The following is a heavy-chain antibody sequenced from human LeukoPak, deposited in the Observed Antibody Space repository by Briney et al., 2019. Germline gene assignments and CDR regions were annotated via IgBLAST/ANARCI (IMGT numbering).Heavy chain of an antibody. Sequence: SETLSLTCTVSGGSISSSSYYWGCIRQPPGKGLEWIGSIYYTWSTYSNPSLRSRVTISVDTSRNQFSLKLTSVTAADTAVYYCASFYCSGGSCYQYYYYYYMDVWGKGTTVTISS. D-gene: IGHD2-15*01. CDR2: IYYTWST. J-gene: IGHJ6*03. CDR3: ASFYCSGGSCYQYYYYYYMDV. V-gene: IGHV4-39*01. CDR1: GGSISSSSYY.